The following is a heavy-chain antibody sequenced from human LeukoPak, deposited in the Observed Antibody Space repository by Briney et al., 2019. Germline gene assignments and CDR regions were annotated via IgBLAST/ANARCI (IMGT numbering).Heavy chain of an antibody. J-gene: IGHJ5*02. CDR1: GGSFSGYY. CDR3: ATSSRKLLWFGELLGFDP. CDR2: INHSGST. D-gene: IGHD3-10*01. Sequence: SETLSLTCAVYGGSFSGYYWSWIRQPPGKGLEWIGEINHSGSTNYNPSLKSRVTISVDTSKNQFSLKLSSVTAADTAVYYCATSSRKLLWFGELLGFDPXGQGTLVTVS. V-gene: IGHV4-34*01.